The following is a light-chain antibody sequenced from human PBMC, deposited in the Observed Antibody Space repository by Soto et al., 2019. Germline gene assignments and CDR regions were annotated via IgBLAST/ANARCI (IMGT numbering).Light chain of an antibody. CDR1: QSVSSSY. CDR2: VAS. Sequence: EIVLTQSPGTLSLSPGERATLSCRASQSVSSSYLTWYQQKPGQAPRLLIYVASSRATGIPDRFSGSGSGTDFTLTISRLEPEDFAVYYCQQYGRSPPITFGQGTRREIK. V-gene: IGKV3-20*01. J-gene: IGKJ5*01. CDR3: QQYGRSPPIT.